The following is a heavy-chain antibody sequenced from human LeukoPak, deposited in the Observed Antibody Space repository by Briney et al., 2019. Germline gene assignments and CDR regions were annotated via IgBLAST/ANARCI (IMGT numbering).Heavy chain of an antibody. D-gene: IGHD3-16*01. CDR2: IHYSGST. J-gene: IGHJ6*03. V-gene: IGHV4-39*01. CDR1: GGSISSSSYY. CDR3: ARHVLSLYLDYYYYYMDV. Sequence: PSETLSLTCTVSGGSISSSSYYWGWIRQPPGKGLEWIGSIHYSGSTYYNPSLKSRVTISVDTSKNQFSLKLSSVTAADTAVYYRARHVLSLYLDYYYYYMDVWGKGTTVTVSS.